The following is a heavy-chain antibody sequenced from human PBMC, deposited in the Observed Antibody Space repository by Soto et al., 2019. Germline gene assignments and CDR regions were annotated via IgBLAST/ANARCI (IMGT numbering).Heavy chain of an antibody. J-gene: IGHJ6*02. D-gene: IGHD1-7*01. V-gene: IGHV1-58*01. Sequence: SVNVSCKASGFTFTSSAVQWVRQARGQRLEWIGWIVVGSGNTNYAQKFQERVTITRDMSTSTAYMELSSLRSEDTAVYYCAAGLELRLDYYYGMDVWGQGTTVTVSS. CDR1: GFTFTSSA. CDR2: IVVGSGNT. CDR3: AAGLELRLDYYYGMDV.